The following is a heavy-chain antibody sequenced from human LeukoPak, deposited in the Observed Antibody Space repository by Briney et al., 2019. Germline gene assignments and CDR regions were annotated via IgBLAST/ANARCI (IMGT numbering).Heavy chain of an antibody. J-gene: IGHJ4*02. CDR1: GFTFGSYA. Sequence: GGSLRLSCAASGFTFGSYAMSWVRQAPGKGLEWVSDINGSGGSTYYTDSVKGRFTISRDNSKNTLYLQMNSLRAEDTAVYYCAREHFYLLDYWGQGTLVTVSS. CDR3: AREHFYLLDY. D-gene: IGHD2/OR15-2a*01. V-gene: IGHV3-23*01. CDR2: INGSGGST.